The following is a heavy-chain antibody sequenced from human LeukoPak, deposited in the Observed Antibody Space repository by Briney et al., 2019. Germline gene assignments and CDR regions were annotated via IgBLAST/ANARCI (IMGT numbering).Heavy chain of an antibody. CDR1: GYSISSGYN. V-gene: IGHV4-38-2*01. D-gene: IGHD2-2*03. Sequence: SETLSPTCAVSGYSISSGYNWGWIRQPPGKGLEWIGSIYHSGSTYYNPSLKSRVTISVDTSKNQFSLKLSSVTAADTAVYYCARLDIVVVPAAMRGNWFDPWGQGTLVTVSS. CDR3: ARLDIVVVPAAMRGNWFDP. J-gene: IGHJ5*02. CDR2: IYHSGST.